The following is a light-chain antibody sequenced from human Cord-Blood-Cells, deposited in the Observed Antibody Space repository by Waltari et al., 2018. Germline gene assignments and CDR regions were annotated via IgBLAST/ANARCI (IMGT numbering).Light chain of an antibody. CDR1: SSDVGGYNY. Sequence: QSALTQPAAVSGSPGQSITLSCTGTSSDVGGYNYVHCYQQHPGKAPKLMIYDVSNRPSGVANRFSGSKSGNTASLTICGLQAEDEADYYCSSYTSSSTLYVFGTGTKVTVL. CDR3: SSYTSSSTLYV. J-gene: IGLJ1*01. CDR2: DVS. V-gene: IGLV2-14*01.